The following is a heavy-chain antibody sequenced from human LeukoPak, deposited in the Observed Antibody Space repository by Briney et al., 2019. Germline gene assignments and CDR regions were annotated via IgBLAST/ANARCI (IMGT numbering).Heavy chain of an antibody. Sequence: PSETLSLTCTVSGGSISSSSYYWGWIRQPPGKGLEWIGYIYYSGSTNYNPSLKSRVTISVDTSKNQFSLKLSSVTAADTAVYYCARDRGYYYDSSGYYFAGMDVWGQGTTVTVSS. D-gene: IGHD3-22*01. CDR3: ARDRGYYYDSSGYYFAGMDV. V-gene: IGHV4-61*01. CDR1: GGSISSSSYY. CDR2: IYYSGST. J-gene: IGHJ6*02.